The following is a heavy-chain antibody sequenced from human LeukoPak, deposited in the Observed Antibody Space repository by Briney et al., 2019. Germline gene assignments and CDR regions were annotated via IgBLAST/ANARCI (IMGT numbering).Heavy chain of an antibody. J-gene: IGHJ6*03. V-gene: IGHV3-21*01. D-gene: IGHD3-10*01. CDR3: ARSELGYNYYYMDV. CDR2: ISSSSSYI. CDR1: GFTFSSYN. Sequence: GGSLRLSCAASGFTFSSYNMNWVRQAPGKGLEWVSSISSSSSYIYYADSVKGRFTISRDNAKKSLYLQMNSLRVEDTAVYYCARSELGYNYYYMDVWGKGTTVTTSS.